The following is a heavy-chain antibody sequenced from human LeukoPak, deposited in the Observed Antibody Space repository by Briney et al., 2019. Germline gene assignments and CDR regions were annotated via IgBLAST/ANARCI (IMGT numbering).Heavy chain of an antibody. D-gene: IGHD6-19*01. CDR3: TKDRVSSGWYEYFQY. J-gene: IGHJ1*01. CDR1: GFTFSSYA. Sequence: SGGSLRLSCAASGFTFSSYAMHWIRQAPGKGLEWVALISYDGSNKYYADSVKGRFTISRDNSKNTLYLEMNSLRPEDTAVYYCTKDRVSSGWYEYFQYWGQGTLVTVSS. CDR2: ISYDGSNK. V-gene: IGHV3-30*18.